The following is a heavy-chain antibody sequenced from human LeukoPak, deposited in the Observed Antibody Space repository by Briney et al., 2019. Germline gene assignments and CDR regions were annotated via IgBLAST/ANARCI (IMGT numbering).Heavy chain of an antibody. CDR3: ARWRTAKTAFDY. CDR2: IYFSGSP. D-gene: IGHD2-21*02. CDR1: GGSISSNSYY. J-gene: IGHJ4*02. V-gene: IGHV4-39*01. Sequence: SETLSLTCTVSGGSISSNSYYWGWIREPPGKGLEWIVSIYFSGSPYYNPSLKSRVTMSVDTSKNQFSLKVSSVTAADTAVYYCARWRTAKTAFDYWGQGTLVTVSS.